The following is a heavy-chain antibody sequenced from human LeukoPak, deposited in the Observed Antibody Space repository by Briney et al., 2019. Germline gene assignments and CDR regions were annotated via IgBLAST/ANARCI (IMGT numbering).Heavy chain of an antibody. V-gene: IGHV1-69*13. CDR3: ARGWDYDSGGRPTAYVY. D-gene: IGHD3-22*01. CDR2: IIPIFGTA. Sequence: SAKVSCKASGGTFSSYTISWVRQAPGQGLEWMGGIIPIFGTANYAQKFQGKVTITADESTSTAYMELSSLRSEDTAVYYCARGWDYDSGGRPTAYVYWGQGTLVSVSS. J-gene: IGHJ4*02. CDR1: GGTFSSYT.